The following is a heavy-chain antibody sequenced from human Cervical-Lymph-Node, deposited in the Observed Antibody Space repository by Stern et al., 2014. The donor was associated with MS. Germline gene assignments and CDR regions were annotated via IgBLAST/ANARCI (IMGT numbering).Heavy chain of an antibody. V-gene: IGHV1-69*06. CDR3: ARDSGTDTYNYYYGLDV. CDR1: GGTFTNYA. CDR2: IIPSFRTT. J-gene: IGHJ6*02. D-gene: IGHD2-21*01. Sequence: QMQLVQSGVEVKRPGSSVKVSCTASGGTFTNYAFSWVRQTPGQGLEWIGGIIPSFRTTSYAQKSQGRVTITADKSTSTAYIELSSLRSEDTAVYYCARDSGTDTYNYYYGLDVWGQGTTVTVSS.